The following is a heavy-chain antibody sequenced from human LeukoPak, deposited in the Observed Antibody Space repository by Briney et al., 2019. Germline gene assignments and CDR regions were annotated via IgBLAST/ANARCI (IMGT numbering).Heavy chain of an antibody. Sequence: GGSLRLSCAASGFTVSSNYMSWVRQAPGKGLEWVSVIGTAGDTYYPGSVKGRFTVSRENAKNSLYLQMNSLRAGDTAVYYCARGRIAAAGTLDYWGQGTLVTVSS. CDR3: ARGRIAAAGTLDY. J-gene: IGHJ4*02. CDR1: GFTVSSNY. CDR2: IGTAGDT. V-gene: IGHV3-13*01. D-gene: IGHD6-13*01.